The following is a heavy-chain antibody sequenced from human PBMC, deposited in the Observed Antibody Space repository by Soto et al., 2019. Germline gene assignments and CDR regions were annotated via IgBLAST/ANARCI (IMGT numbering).Heavy chain of an antibody. V-gene: IGHV3-53*01. CDR2: IYTVGTT. J-gene: IGHJ3*02. D-gene: IGHD3-22*01. Sequence: EVQLVESGGGLIQPGGSLRLSCAASGFAVSSNYMSWVRQAPGKGLEWVSLIYTVGTTYYADSVKGRFTISRDNSKNTLYLQMNSLGAEDTAVYYCASASKCSGYSPHAFDIWGQGTMVTVSS. CDR3: ASASKCSGYSPHAFDI. CDR1: GFAVSSNY.